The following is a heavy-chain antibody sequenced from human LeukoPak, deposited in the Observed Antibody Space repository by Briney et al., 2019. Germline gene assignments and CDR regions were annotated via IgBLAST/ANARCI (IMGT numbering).Heavy chain of an antibody. CDR2: IYNRGST. J-gene: IGHJ4*02. D-gene: IGHD3-10*01. V-gene: IGHV4-59*01. CDR3: ARGDYNGGNRYFDH. Sequence: PSETLSLTCTASGGSIHDYYWSWIRLPPGKGLEWIGYIYNRGSTNYNPSLKSRVTISLDTSKNQFSLKLNSVTAADTAVYYCARGDYNGGNRYFDHWGQGTLVTVSP. CDR1: GGSIHDYY.